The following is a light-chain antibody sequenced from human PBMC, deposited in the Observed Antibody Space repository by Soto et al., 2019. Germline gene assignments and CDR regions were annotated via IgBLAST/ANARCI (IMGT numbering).Light chain of an antibody. CDR1: QGISSY. Sequence: AIRMTQSPSSLSASTGDRVTITCRASQGISSYLAWYQQKPGKAPKLLIYAASTLQSGVPSRFSGSGSGTDFTLTISCLQSEYFATYYCQQYYSYPATFGQGTKVEIK. CDR3: QQYYSYPAT. V-gene: IGKV1-8*01. J-gene: IGKJ1*01. CDR2: AAS.